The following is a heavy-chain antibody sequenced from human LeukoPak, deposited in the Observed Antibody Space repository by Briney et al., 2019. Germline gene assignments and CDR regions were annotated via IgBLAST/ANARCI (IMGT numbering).Heavy chain of an antibody. V-gene: IGHV1-2*04. D-gene: IGHD6-19*01. CDR3: ARGLDSSGWPPFDY. CDR1: GYTFTGYY. CDR2: INPNSGGT. Sequence: ASVKVSCKASGYTFTGYYMHWVRQAPGQGLEWMGWINPNSGGTNYAQKFQGWVTMTRDTSISTAYMELSRLRSDDTAVYYCARGLDSSGWPPFDYWGQGTLVTASS. J-gene: IGHJ4*02.